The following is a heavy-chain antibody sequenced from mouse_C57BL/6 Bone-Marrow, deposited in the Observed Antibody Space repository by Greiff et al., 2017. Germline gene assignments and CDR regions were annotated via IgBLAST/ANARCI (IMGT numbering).Heavy chain of an antibody. CDR2: IWTGGST. J-gene: IGHJ3*01. D-gene: IGHD2-3*01. Sequence: QVQLKQSGPGLVQPSPTLSITCTASGFSFTSYGVHWVRQPPGKGLEWIGEIWTGGSTAYNAAYISRLSIRNDDSKNQVFSKMNSLQADDSARYYCSTDDGYYLFAYWGQGTLVTVSA. CDR1: GFSFTSYG. V-gene: IGHV2-4*01. CDR3: STDDGYYLFAY.